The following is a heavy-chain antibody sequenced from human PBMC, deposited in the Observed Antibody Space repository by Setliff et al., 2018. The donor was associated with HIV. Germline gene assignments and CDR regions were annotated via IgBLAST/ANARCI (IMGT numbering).Heavy chain of an antibody. Sequence: GASVKVSCKVSGYTFTSYGISWVRQAPGQGLEWMGWISAYNGNTNYAQKLQGRVTMTTDTSTSTAYMELRSLRSDDTAVYYCARMIVLSASSPPNAFDIWGQGTMVTVSS. CDR1: GYTFTSYG. CDR3: ARMIVLSASSPPNAFDI. CDR2: ISAYNGNT. J-gene: IGHJ3*02. D-gene: IGHD3-22*01. V-gene: IGHV1-18*01.